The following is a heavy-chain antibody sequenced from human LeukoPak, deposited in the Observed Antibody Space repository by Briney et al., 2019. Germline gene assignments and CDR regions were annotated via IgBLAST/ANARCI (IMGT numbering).Heavy chain of an antibody. V-gene: IGHV1-2*02. CDR2: INPNGGGT. Sequence: ASVKVSCKASGYTFTGYYMHWVRQAPGQGLEWMGWINPNGGGTNYAQKFQGRVTMTRDTSISTAYMELSRLRSDDTAVYYCARDSEYGYSSGWSGDVFDYWGQGTLVTVSS. CDR3: ARDSEYGYSSGWSGDVFDY. J-gene: IGHJ4*02. D-gene: IGHD6-19*01. CDR1: GYTFTGYY.